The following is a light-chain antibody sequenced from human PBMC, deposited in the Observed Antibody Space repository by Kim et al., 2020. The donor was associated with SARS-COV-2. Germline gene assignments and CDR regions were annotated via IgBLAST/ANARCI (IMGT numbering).Light chain of an antibody. V-gene: IGKV1-5*03. J-gene: IGKJ4*01. CDR1: QSIVVW. CDR2: KAS. Sequence: ASVGDRVNITCRASQSIVVWLAWYQQKPGKAPKIVIYKASSLESGVPSRFSGSGSGTEFTLTISSLHPDDLGTYFCQQYSNYPLTFGGGTKVEIK. CDR3: QQYSNYPLT.